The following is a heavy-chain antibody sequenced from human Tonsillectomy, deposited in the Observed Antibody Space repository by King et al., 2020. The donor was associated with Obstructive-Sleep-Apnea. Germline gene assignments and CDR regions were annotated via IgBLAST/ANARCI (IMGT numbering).Heavy chain of an antibody. CDR2: ISYYGSNK. V-gene: IGHV3-30*18. CDR1: GFTFSSFG. CDR3: AKGPSGYGDFDY. Sequence: VQLVESGGGVVPPWRSLRLSFAASGFTFSSFGMHWVRQAPVKGLEWVAFISYYGSNKYYVDSVKGRFTISRDNSKQTLYLQMNSLRPEDTAVYYCAKGPSGYGDFDYWGQGTLVTVSS. D-gene: IGHD5-12*01. J-gene: IGHJ4*02.